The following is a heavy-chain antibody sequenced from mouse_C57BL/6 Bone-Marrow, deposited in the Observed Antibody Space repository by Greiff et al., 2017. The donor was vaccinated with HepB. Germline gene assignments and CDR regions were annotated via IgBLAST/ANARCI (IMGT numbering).Heavy chain of an antibody. D-gene: IGHD1-1*01. CDR1: GYSITSGYY. V-gene: IGHV3-6*01. Sequence: DVQLQESGPGLVKPSQSLSLTCSVTGYSITSGYYWNWIRQFPGNKLEWMGYISYDGSNNYNPSLKNRISITRDTSKNQFFLKLNSVTTEDTATYYCAREGDDYGSSSYFDYWGQGTTLTVSS. CDR2: ISYDGSN. J-gene: IGHJ2*01. CDR3: AREGDDYGSSSYFDY.